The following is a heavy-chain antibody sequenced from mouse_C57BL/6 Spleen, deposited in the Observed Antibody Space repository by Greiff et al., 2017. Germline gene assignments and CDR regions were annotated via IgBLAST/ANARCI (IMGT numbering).Heavy chain of an antibody. CDR3: TRESSYYYGSSYYAMDY. J-gene: IGHJ4*01. Sequence: EVQLVESGEGLVKPGGSLKLSCAASGFTFSSYAMSWVRQTPEKRLEWVAYISSGGDYIYYADTVKGRFTISRDNARNTLYLQMSSLKSEDTAMYYCTRESSYYYGSSYYAMDYWGQGTSVTVSS. CDR1: GFTFSSYA. CDR2: ISSGGDYI. V-gene: IGHV5-9-1*02. D-gene: IGHD1-1*01.